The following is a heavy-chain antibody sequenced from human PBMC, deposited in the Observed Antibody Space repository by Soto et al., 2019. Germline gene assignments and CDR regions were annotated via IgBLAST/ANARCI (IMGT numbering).Heavy chain of an antibody. CDR1: GFTFSSYG. CDR3: AKLPLVPAAISDY. D-gene: IGHD2-2*02. CDR2: ISYDGSNK. J-gene: IGHJ4*02. V-gene: IGHV3-30*18. Sequence: HPVGSLRLSCAASGFTFSSYGMHWVRQAPGKGLEWVAVISYDGSNKYYADSVKGRFTISRDNSKNTLYLQMNSLRAEDTAVYYCAKLPLVPAAISDYWGQGTLVTVSS.